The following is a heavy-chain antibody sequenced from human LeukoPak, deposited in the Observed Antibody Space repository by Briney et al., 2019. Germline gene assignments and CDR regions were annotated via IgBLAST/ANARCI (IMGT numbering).Heavy chain of an antibody. Sequence: SVKVFCKASGGTFSSYAISWVRQAPGQGLEWMGGIIPIFGTASYAQKFQGRVTITADESTSTAYMELSSLRSEDTAVYYCARDYDSSGFTHYFDYWGQGTLVTVSS. CDR3: ARDYDSSGFTHYFDY. CDR1: GGTFSSYA. J-gene: IGHJ4*02. D-gene: IGHD3-22*01. V-gene: IGHV1-69*01. CDR2: IIPIFGTA.